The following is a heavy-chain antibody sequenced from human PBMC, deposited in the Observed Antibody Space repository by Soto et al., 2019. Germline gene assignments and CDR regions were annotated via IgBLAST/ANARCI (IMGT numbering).Heavy chain of an antibody. CDR1: GYTFTSYG. J-gene: IGHJ6*02. CDR3: ARDFWSGSGSYYYYGMDV. Sequence: ASVKVSCKASGYTFTSYGISWVRQAPGQGLEWMGRISAYNGNTNYAQKLQGRVTMTTDTSTSTAYMELRSLRSDDTAVYYCARDFWSGSGSYYYYGMDVRGQGTTVTVSS. V-gene: IGHV1-18*01. CDR2: ISAYNGNT. D-gene: IGHD3-3*01.